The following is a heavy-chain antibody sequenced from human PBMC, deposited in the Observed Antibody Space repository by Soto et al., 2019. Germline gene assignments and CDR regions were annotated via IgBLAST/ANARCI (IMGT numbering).Heavy chain of an antibody. V-gene: IGHV4-59*08. J-gene: IGHJ6*02. CDR3: VRQVIEYRYGLVDV. Sequence: QVQLQQSGPRLVKPSETLSLTCTVSSGPDRSHNWGWIRQPPGWGLEWIGYVYYTGDTAYNPSLRGRVTISADTSTNDISLTLNSVTAADTAVYYCVRQVIEYRYGLVDVWGQGTTVSVSS. CDR1: SGPDRSHN. CDR2: VYYTGDT. D-gene: IGHD5-18*01.